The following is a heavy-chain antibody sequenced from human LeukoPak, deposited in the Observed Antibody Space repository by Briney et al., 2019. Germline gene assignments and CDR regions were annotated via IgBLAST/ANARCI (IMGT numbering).Heavy chain of an antibody. D-gene: IGHD2-2*01. CDR3: ARDHPHGSTSGY. Sequence: PGRSLRLSCAASGFTFSSYGMHWVRQAPGKGLEWVAVIWYDGSNKYYADSVKGRFTISRDNSKNTLYLQMNSLRAEDTAVYYCARDHPHGSTSGYWGQGTLVTVSS. J-gene: IGHJ4*02. CDR2: IWYDGSNK. V-gene: IGHV3-33*01. CDR1: GFTFSSYG.